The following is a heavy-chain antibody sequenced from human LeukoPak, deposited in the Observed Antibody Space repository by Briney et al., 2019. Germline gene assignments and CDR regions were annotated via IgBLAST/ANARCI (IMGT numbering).Heavy chain of an antibody. J-gene: IGHJ4*02. V-gene: IGHV4-34*01. CDR1: GGPFSGYY. CDR3: ARYYTSGSFDY. Sequence: SETLSLTCAVYGGPFSGYYWSWIRQPPGKGLEWIGSIYHSGSTYYNPSLKSRVTISVDTSKNQFSLKLSSVTAADTAVYYCARYYTSGSFDYWGQGTLVTVSS. CDR2: IYHSGST. D-gene: IGHD3-10*01.